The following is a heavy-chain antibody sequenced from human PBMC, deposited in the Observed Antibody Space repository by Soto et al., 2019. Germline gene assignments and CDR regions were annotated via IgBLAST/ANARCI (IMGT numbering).Heavy chain of an antibody. CDR1: AGSLSDYY. D-gene: IGHD6-6*01. Sequence: QVQLQESGPGLVKPSETLSLTCTVSAGSLSDYYWTWIRQPPGKGLEWIGYIHYSGSTNYNPSLKSRVTISVDTSKYQFSRKLRSVTAADTAMYHCARGGVAARKGRWFDPWGQGAPVTVSS. J-gene: IGHJ5*02. CDR3: ARGGVAARKGRWFDP. V-gene: IGHV4-59*01. CDR2: IHYSGST.